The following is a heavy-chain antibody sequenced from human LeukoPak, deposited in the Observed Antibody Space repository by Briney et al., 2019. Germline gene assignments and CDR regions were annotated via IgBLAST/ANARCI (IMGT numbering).Heavy chain of an antibody. Sequence: GGSLRLSCAASGFTFSDYYMSWVRQAPGKGPEWVAYISSSSSNTEYVDSVKGRFTISRDNVKNSLYLQMNSLRAEDTAVYYCAKGIESSGSYYTCFDYWGQGSLVTVSS. CDR3: AKGIESSGSYYTCFDY. CDR1: GFTFSDYY. J-gene: IGHJ4*02. V-gene: IGHV3-11*05. D-gene: IGHD1-26*01. CDR2: ISSSSSNT.